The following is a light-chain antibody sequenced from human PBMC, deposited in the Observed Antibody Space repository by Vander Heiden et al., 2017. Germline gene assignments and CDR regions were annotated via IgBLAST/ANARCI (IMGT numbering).Light chain of an antibody. CDR2: DDS. J-gene: IGLJ2*01. Sequence: SYVLTQPPSVSVAAGQTARITCGGDNIGSKSVHWYQQKSGQAPVLVVYDDSDRPSGIPERVSGFNSGNTATLTSSRVEAGDEADYYCQVWDSISDHLVFGGGTKLSVL. V-gene: IGLV3-21*02. CDR1: NIGSKS. CDR3: QVWDSISDHLV.